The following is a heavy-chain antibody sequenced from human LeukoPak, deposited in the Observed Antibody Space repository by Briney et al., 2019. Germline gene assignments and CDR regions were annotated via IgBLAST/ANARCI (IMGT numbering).Heavy chain of an antibody. V-gene: IGHV3-20*01. D-gene: IGHD6-19*01. J-gene: IGHJ4*02. Sequence: PGGSLRLSCTGSGFIFGNYALSWFRQAPGKGLEWVSGINWNGGSSGYADSVKGRFTISRDSATNSLYLQMNSLRAEDTALYHCARGVSGSSGWYPDSWGQGALVTVSS. CDR3: ARGVSGSSGWYPDS. CDR1: GFIFGNYA. CDR2: INWNGGSS.